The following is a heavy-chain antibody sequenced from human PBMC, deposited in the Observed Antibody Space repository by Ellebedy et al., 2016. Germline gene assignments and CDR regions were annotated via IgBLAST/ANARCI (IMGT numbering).Heavy chain of an antibody. J-gene: IGHJ6*02. CDR2: IYYSGST. D-gene: IGHD2-21*02. Sequence: GSLRLXXTVSGGSISSYYWSWIRQPPGKGLEWIGYIYYSGSTNYNPSLKSRVTISVDTSKNQFSLKLSSVTAADTAVYYCARDHIVVVTDYYYGMDVWGQGTTVTVSS. V-gene: IGHV4-59*01. CDR3: ARDHIVVVTDYYYGMDV. CDR1: GGSISSYY.